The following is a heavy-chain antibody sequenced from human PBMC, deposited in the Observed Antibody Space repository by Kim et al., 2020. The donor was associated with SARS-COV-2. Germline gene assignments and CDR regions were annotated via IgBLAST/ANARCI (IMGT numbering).Heavy chain of an antibody. D-gene: IGHD6-13*01. CDR3: ARGYSTSWYFPIGDY. CDR2: ISSTSNTI. V-gene: IGHV3-48*04. CDR1: GFTFSSYS. Sequence: GGSLRLSCAASGFTFSSYSMNWVRQAPGKGLEWVSYISSTSNTIYYADSVKGRFTISRDNAKNSLYLQMNSLRAEDTAVYYCARGYSTSWYFPIGDYWGQGTLATVSS. J-gene: IGHJ4*02.